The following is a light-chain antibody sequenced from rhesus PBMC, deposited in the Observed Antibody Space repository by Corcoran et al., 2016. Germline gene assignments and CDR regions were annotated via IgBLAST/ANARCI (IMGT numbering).Light chain of an antibody. CDR2: WAF. CDR3: QQYYSSPLT. CDR1: QSLLYSSNNKNY. J-gene: IGKJ4*01. Sequence: DIVMTQSPDSLAVSLGERVTINCKSSQSLLYSSNNKNYLAWYQPKPGQAPKVLIYWAFTRESGVPNRFSGSGSGTDFTLTISGLQAEDVAVYYCQQYYSSPLTFGGGTKVEIK. V-gene: IGKV4-1*01.